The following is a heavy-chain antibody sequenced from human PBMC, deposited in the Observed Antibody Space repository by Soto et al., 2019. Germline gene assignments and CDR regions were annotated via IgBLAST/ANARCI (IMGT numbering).Heavy chain of an antibody. V-gene: IGHV4-34*01. Sequence: SETLSLTCAVYGGSLSDYNWSWIRQPSWKGLVWIGEINHSGSTNYTPSLTSRATLSVDTSKNQFSLKLRSVTAADTALYYCARDPHGDGRLDFDYWGQGTLVTVSS. CDR1: GGSLSDYN. CDR3: ARDPHGDGRLDFDY. CDR2: INHSGST. D-gene: IGHD3-3*01. J-gene: IGHJ4*02.